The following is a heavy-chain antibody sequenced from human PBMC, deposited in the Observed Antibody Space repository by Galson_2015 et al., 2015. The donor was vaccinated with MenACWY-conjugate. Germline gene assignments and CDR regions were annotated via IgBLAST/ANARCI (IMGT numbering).Heavy chain of an antibody. CDR3: ARVRGQWLVLLDY. Sequence: SETLSLTCTVSGGSISSGGYYWGWIRQPPGKGLEWIGSIYYSGGTYYNLSLKSRVTISVDTSGNQFSLKLRSVTAADTAVYYCARVRGQWLVLLDYWGQGTLVTVSS. CDR1: GGSISSGGYY. J-gene: IGHJ4*02. CDR2: IYYSGGT. V-gene: IGHV4-39*07. D-gene: IGHD6-19*01.